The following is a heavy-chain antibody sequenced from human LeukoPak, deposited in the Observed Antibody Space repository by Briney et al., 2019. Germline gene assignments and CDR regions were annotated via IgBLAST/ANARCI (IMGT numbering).Heavy chain of an antibody. V-gene: IGHV3-11*04. CDR1: GFTFSDYY. CDR3: ARDSDYGDYFDY. CDR2: ISSSGSTI. D-gene: IGHD4-17*01. J-gene: IGHJ4*02. Sequence: GGSLRLSCAASGFTFSDYYMSWIRQAPGKGLEWVSYISSSGSTIYYADSVKGRFTISRDNSKNTLYLQMNSLRAEDTAVYYCARDSDYGDYFDYWGQGTLVTVSS.